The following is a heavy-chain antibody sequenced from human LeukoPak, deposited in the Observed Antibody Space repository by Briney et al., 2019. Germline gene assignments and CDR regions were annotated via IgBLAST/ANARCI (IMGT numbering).Heavy chain of an antibody. Sequence: GGSLRLSCAASGFTFSSYWMHWVRQAPGKGLVWVSRINSDGSSTSYADSVKGRFTISRDNAKNTLYLQMNSLRAEDTAVYYCARGENRAYYYGSGGYYWGQGTLVTVSS. D-gene: IGHD3-10*01. CDR1: GFTFSSYW. J-gene: IGHJ4*02. CDR2: INSDGSST. CDR3: ARGENRAYYYGSGGYY. V-gene: IGHV3-74*01.